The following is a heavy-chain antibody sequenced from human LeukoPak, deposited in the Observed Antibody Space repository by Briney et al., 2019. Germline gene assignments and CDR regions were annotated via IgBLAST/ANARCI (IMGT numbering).Heavy chain of an antibody. J-gene: IGHJ4*02. V-gene: IGHV3-23*01. Sequence: PGGSLRLSCAASGFTFSSYAMSWVRQAPGKGLEWVSAISGSGGSTYYADSVKGRFTISRDNSKNTLYLQMNSLRAEDTAVYYCAKVYRNYYDSSGEHFGYWGQGTLVTVSS. CDR3: AKVYRNYYDSSGEHFGY. CDR1: GFTFSSYA. D-gene: IGHD3-22*01. CDR2: ISGSGGST.